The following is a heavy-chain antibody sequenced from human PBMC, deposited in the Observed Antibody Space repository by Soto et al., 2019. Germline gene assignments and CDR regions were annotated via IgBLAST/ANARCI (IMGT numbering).Heavy chain of an antibody. Sequence: SETLSLTCTVSDDSFRGAEYYWSWIRQPLGKGPEWIGYTYYNGDTKYNPALRSRVTMSEDTSKNQFSLRLSSVTAADTAVYFCARGPAYIDGWRAFDLWGRGILVTVSS. CDR2: TYYNGDT. D-gene: IGHD6-19*01. V-gene: IGHV4-61*08. CDR3: ARGPAYIDGWRAFDL. J-gene: IGHJ4*02. CDR1: DDSFRGAEYY.